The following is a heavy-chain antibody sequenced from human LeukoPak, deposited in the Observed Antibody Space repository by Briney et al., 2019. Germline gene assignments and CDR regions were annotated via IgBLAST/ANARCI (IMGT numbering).Heavy chain of an antibody. Sequence: PGGSLRLSCAASGFTFSSYAMSWVRQAPGKGLEWVPAISGSGGSTYYADSVKGRFTISRDNSKNTLYLQMNSLRAEDTAVYYCAKGTHHSSSWYGSRSWFDPWGQGTLVTVSS. CDR1: GFTFSSYA. V-gene: IGHV3-23*01. CDR2: ISGSGGST. CDR3: AKGTHHSSSWYGSRSWFDP. J-gene: IGHJ5*02. D-gene: IGHD6-13*01.